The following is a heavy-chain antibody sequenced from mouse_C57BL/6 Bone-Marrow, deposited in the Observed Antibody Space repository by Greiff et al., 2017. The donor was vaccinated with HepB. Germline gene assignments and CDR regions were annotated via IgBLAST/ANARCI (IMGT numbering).Heavy chain of an antibody. CDR1: GYTFTSYW. V-gene: IGHV1-64*01. J-gene: IGHJ3*01. CDR2: IHPNSGST. Sequence: VQLQQPGAELVKPGASVKLSCKASGYTFTSYWMHWVKQRPGQGLEWIGMIHPNSGSTNYNEKFKSKATLTVDKSSSTAYMQLSSLTSEDSAVYYCARRGHTPAWFAYWGQGTLVTVSA. CDR3: ARRGHTPAWFAY.